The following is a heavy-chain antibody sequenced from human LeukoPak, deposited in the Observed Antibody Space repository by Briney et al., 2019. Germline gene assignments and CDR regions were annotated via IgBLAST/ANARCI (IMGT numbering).Heavy chain of an antibody. CDR3: ALVVPAAIMRTDAFDI. J-gene: IGHJ3*02. V-gene: IGHV4-39*07. CDR2: VYYTGST. D-gene: IGHD2-2*01. CDR1: SDSISSSSNY. Sequence: PSETLSLTCTVSSDSISSSSNYWGWIRQPPGKGLEWIGSVYYTGSTYYNPSLKSRVTISVDTSKNQFSLKLSSVTAADTAVYYCALVVPAAIMRTDAFDIWGQGTMVTVSS.